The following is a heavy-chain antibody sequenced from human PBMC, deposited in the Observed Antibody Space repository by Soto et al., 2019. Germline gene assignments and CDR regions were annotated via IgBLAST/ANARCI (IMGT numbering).Heavy chain of an antibody. V-gene: IGHV4-34*01. Sequence: SETLSLTCAIYRGSLSGYYWSWIRQSPGEGLEWIGEIHHSGSTNYNPSLKSRVTISADTSKNRLSLKLSSVTAADTAVYYCAGESCGTSSCSMETKYFGMDVWGQGTTVTVSS. CDR2: IHHSGST. CDR3: AGESCGTSSCSMETKYFGMDV. CDR1: RGSLSGYY. D-gene: IGHD2-2*01. J-gene: IGHJ6*02.